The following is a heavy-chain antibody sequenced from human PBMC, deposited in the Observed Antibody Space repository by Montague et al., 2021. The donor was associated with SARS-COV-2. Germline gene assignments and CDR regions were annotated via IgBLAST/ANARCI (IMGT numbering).Heavy chain of an antibody. V-gene: IGHV4-30-2*01. D-gene: IGHD3-10*01. CDR1: GGSISSGGYS. J-gene: IGHJ6*02. Sequence: TLSLTSAVSGGSISSGGYSWNWIRQPPGKGLEWIGYIYHSGSTYYNPSLRSRVTISLDSSKNQFSLNLTSVTAADTAVYYCARGSMVRGGKVYYGVDVWGQGTTVTVSS. CDR3: ARGSMVRGGKVYYGVDV. CDR2: IYHSGST.